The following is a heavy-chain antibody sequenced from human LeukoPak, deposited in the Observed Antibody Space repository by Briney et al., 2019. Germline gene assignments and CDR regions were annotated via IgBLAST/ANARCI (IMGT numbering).Heavy chain of an antibody. V-gene: IGHV4-59*01. D-gene: IGHD6-19*01. J-gene: IGHJ4*02. CDR1: SASISSDY. Sequence: SETLSLTCTVSSASISSDYWSWLRQPPGKGLEWIGSIYYSGRTNYKPSLESRVTISVDPTKNQFSLQLTSVTAADTAVYYCAKGSGWYYYWGQGPLVTVSS. CDR3: AKGSGWYYY. CDR2: IYYSGRT.